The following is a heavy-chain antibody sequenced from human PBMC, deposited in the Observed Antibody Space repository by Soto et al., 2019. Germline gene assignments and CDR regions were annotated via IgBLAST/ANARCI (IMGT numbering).Heavy chain of an antibody. CDR2: IYYSGST. V-gene: IGHV4-59*01. D-gene: IGHD2-15*01. Sequence: SETLSLTCTVSGGSISRYYWSWSRQPPGKGLEWIGYIYYSGSTNYNPSLKSRVTISVDTSKNQFSLKLSSVTAADTAVYYCARSSLARYCSGGSCSLNWFDPWGQGTLVTVS. CDR1: GGSISRYY. J-gene: IGHJ5*02. CDR3: ARSSLARYCSGGSCSLNWFDP.